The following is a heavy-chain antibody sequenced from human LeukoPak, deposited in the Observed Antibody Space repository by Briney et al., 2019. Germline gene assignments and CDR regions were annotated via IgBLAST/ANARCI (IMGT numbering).Heavy chain of an antibody. V-gene: IGHV1-69*05. Sequence: ASVKVSCKASGGTFSSYAISWVRQAPGQGLEWMGRIIPIFGTANYAQKFQGRVTITTDESTSTAYMELSSLRSEDTAVCYCARANNWEFDYWGQGTLVTVSS. CDR1: GGTFSSYA. D-gene: IGHD1-20*01. CDR3: ARANNWEFDY. J-gene: IGHJ4*02. CDR2: IIPIFGTA.